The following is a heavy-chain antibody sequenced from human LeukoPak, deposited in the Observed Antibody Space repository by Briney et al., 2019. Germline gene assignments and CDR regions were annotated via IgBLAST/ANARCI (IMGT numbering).Heavy chain of an antibody. J-gene: IGHJ3*02. CDR1: GYSITSYW. D-gene: IGHD6-19*01. Sequence: GESLKISCKGSGYSITSYWIGWVRQMPGKGLEWMGIIYPGDSDTRYSPSFQGQVTISADKSISTAYLQWSSLKASDTAMYYCARPPHSSGWYGYDAFDIWGQGTMVTVSS. CDR3: ARPPHSSGWYGYDAFDI. V-gene: IGHV5-51*01. CDR2: IYPGDSDT.